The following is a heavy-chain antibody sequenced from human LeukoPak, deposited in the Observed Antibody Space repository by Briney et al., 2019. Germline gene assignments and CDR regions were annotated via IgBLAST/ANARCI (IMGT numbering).Heavy chain of an antibody. D-gene: IGHD5-18*01. J-gene: IGHJ6*03. V-gene: IGHV4-4*02. CDR1: GGSISSSNW. CDR3: ASGDGYGNYMDV. Sequence: PSETLSLTCAVSGGSISSSNWWSWVRQPPGKGLEWIGEINHSGSTNYNPSLKSRVTISVDASKNQFSLKLSSVTAADTAVYYCASGDGYGNYMDVWGKGTTVTVSS. CDR2: INHSGST.